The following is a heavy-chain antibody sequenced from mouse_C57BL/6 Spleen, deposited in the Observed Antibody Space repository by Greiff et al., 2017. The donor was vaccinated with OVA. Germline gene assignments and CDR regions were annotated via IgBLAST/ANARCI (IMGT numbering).Heavy chain of an antibody. Sequence: VQLQQSGAELVRPGASVKLSCKASGYTFTDYYINWVKQRPGQGLEWIARIYPGSGNTYYNEKFKGKATLTAEKSSSTAYMQLSSLTSEDSAVYFCAREGAITTAFDYWGQGTTLTVSS. CDR3: AREGAITTAFDY. V-gene: IGHV1-76*01. D-gene: IGHD1-1*01. J-gene: IGHJ2*01. CDR1: GYTFTDYY. CDR2: IYPGSGNT.